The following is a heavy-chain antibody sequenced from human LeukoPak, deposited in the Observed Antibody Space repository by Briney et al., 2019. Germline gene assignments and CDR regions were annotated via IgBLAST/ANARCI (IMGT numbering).Heavy chain of an antibody. CDR3: ARDGEYCSSTSCANWFDP. CDR1: GDTFSSYA. V-gene: IGHV1-69*13. J-gene: IGHJ5*02. D-gene: IGHD2-2*01. CDR2: IIPIFGTA. Sequence: ASVKVSCKASGDTFSSYANSWVRQAPGQGLEWMGGIIPIFGTANYAQKFQGRVTITADESTSTAYMELSSLRSEDTAVYYCARDGEYCSSTSCANWFDPWGQGTLVTVSS.